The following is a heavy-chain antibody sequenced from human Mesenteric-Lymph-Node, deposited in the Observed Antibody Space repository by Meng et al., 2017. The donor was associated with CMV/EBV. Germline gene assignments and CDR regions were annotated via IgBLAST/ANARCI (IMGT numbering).Heavy chain of an antibody. V-gene: IGHV3-30*04. D-gene: IGHD3-3*01. CDR3: ARDVVPTYYDFWSGVNWFDP. CDR2: LSYDESKK. Sequence: GESLKISCAASGFPFSLYPMQWVRQAPGKGLEWVALLSYDESKKDYAHSVKGRFTISRDTSKKTLYLQMNNLRPEDTAVYYCARDVVPTYYDFWSGVNWFDPWGQGTLVTVSS. CDR1: GFPFSLYP. J-gene: IGHJ5*02.